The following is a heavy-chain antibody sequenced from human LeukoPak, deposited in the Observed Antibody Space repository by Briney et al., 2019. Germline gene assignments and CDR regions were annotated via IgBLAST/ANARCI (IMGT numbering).Heavy chain of an antibody. CDR1: GFNFGDHA. CDR2: VRSRHHLGTT. CDR3: ARGGSRGRHVDY. Sequence: GSLRLSCAVSGFNFGDHALSWFRQAPGKGLGWIGFVRSRHHLGTTDYAASLRGRFTISRDDSKNIAYLQMYSLNTDDTAVYYCARGGSRGRHVDYWGQGTLVVVSS. V-gene: IGHV3-49*03. J-gene: IGHJ4*02. D-gene: IGHD6-25*01.